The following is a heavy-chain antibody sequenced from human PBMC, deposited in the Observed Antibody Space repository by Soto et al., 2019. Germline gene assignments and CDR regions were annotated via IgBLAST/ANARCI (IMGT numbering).Heavy chain of an antibody. CDR3: AKGFIVVVTVLRPDDAFDV. Sequence: DVQLLESGGGLVQPGGSLRLSCATSGFTFGNHGMNWVRQAPGKGLEWVSGISGGGGNTYYADSVKGRFTISRDPSKNTVFLEMNSLRAEDTAVYYCAKGFIVVVTVLRPDDAFDVWGQGTLVTVSS. D-gene: IGHD2-21*02. J-gene: IGHJ3*01. CDR1: GFTFGNHG. CDR2: ISGGGGNT. V-gene: IGHV3-23*01.